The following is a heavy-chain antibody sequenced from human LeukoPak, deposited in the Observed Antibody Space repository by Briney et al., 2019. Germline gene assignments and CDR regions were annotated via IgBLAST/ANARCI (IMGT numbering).Heavy chain of an antibody. Sequence: ASVKVSCKASGYTFTSYGISWVRQAPGQGPEWMGWISAYNGNTNYAQEVQGRVTMTTDTSTSTAYMELRSLRSDDTAVYYCARAPTNDFWSAYYDYWGQGTLVTVSS. J-gene: IGHJ4*02. CDR3: ARAPTNDFWSAYYDY. CDR1: GYTFTSYG. CDR2: ISAYNGNT. V-gene: IGHV1-18*01. D-gene: IGHD3-3*01.